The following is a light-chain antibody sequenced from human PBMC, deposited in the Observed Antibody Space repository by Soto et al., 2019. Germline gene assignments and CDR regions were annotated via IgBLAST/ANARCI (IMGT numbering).Light chain of an antibody. CDR1: SSDVGGYNY. Sequence: QSALTQPRSVSGSPGQSVTISCTGTSSDVGGYNYVSWYQQHPGKAPKLMIYDVSKRPSGVPDRFSGSKSGNTASLTISGPQVEDGADYSCCSYPGSYTFVVFGGGTKVTVL. V-gene: IGLV2-11*01. CDR2: DVS. CDR3: CSYPGSYTFVV. J-gene: IGLJ2*01.